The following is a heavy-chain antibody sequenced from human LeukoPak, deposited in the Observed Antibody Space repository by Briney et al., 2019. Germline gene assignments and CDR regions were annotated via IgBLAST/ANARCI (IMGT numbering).Heavy chain of an antibody. J-gene: IGHJ4*02. CDR1: GFTVSSNY. Sequence: PGGSLRLSCAASGFTVSSNYMSWVRQAPGKGLEWVSVIYSGGSTYYADSVKGRFTISRDNSKNTMYLQMNSLRAEDTAVYYCARCGSGSYYNVLVYWGQGTLVIVSS. V-gene: IGHV3-66*01. D-gene: IGHD3-10*01. CDR3: ARCGSGSYYNVLVY. CDR2: IYSGGST.